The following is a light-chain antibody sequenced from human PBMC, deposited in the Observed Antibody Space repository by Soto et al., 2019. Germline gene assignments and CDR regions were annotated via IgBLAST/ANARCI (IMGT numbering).Light chain of an antibody. CDR3: QHYAGGSRIN. CDR2: GAS. V-gene: IGKV3-20*01. J-gene: IGKJ5*01. Sequence: RASQSVSSRLAWYQQKPGQAPRLLXSGASRRATGIPERFSGSGFGTDFTLTISRLEPEDVALYYCQHYAGGSRINFGQVARLAI. CDR1: QSVSSR.